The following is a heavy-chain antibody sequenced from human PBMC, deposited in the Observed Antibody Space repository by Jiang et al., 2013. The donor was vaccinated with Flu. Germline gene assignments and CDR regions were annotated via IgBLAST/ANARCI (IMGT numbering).Heavy chain of an antibody. V-gene: IGHV6-1*01. CDR2: TYFRSKWYN. J-gene: IGHJ4*02. Sequence: AAWNWIRQSPSRGLEWLGRTYFRSKWYNDYAVSVKSRITINPDTSKNQFSLQLNSVTPEDTAVYYCARGAYSSGWFHFDYWGQGTLVSVSS. CDR1: AA. D-gene: IGHD6-19*01. CDR3: ARGAYSSGWFHFDY.